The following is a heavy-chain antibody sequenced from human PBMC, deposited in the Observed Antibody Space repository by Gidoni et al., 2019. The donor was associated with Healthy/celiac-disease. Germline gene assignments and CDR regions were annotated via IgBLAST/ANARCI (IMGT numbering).Heavy chain of an antibody. V-gene: IGHV4-34*01. D-gene: IGHD3-10*01. J-gene: IGHJ6*04. CDR1: GGSFSCYY. CDR3: ARGRRITMVRGVMVDV. CDR2: INHSGST. Sequence: QVQLQQWAAGLLKPSETLSLPCAAYGGSFSCYYWSWIRQPPWKGLEWIGEINHSGSTNYNPSLKSRVTISVDTSKNQFSLKLSSVTAADTAVYYCARGRRITMVRGVMVDVWGKGTTVTVSS.